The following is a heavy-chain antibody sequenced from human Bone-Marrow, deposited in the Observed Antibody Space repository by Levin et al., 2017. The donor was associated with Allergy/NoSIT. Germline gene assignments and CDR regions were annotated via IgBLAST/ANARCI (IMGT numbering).Heavy chain of an antibody. D-gene: IGHD3-3*01. J-gene: IGHJ4*02. V-gene: IGHV1-69*13. CDR1: GGTFSSYA. CDR3: ARARVVALLYTFDY. CDR2: IIPIFGTA. Sequence: PMASVKVSCKASGGTFSSYAISWVRQAPGQGLEWMGGIIPIFGTANYAQKFQGRVTITADESTSTAYMELSSLRSEDTAVYYCARARVVALLYTFDYWGQGTLVTVSS.